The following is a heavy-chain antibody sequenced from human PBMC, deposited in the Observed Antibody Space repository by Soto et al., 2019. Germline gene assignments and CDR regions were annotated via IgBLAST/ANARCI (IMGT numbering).Heavy chain of an antibody. D-gene: IGHD3-10*01. CDR1: GGTLSSGGYY. CDR3: ARHFDETYYNLHYFAY. CDR2: IYYTAST. Sequence: PMSFTSTVIGGTLSSGGYYRSRNRQQPGKGLEWIGYIYYTASTDYNPSLKSRVIISVDTSKTQFSLKLTSVTAADTAVYYCARHFDETYYNLHYFAYSAHGTLVTVSS. J-gene: IGHJ4*01. V-gene: IGHV4-31*03.